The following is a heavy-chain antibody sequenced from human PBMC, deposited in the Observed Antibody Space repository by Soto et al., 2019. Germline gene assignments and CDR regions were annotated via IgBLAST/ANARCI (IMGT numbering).Heavy chain of an antibody. CDR3: AREGRYCSGGSCGYYFDY. CDR2: IKQDGSEK. CDR1: GFTLSSYW. J-gene: IGHJ4*02. V-gene: IGHV3-7*01. Sequence: EVQLVESGGGLVQPGGSLRLSCAASGFTLSSYWMSWVRQAPGKGLEWVANIKQDGSEKYYVDSVKGRFTISRDNAKNSLYLQMNSLRAEDTAVYYCAREGRYCSGGSCGYYFDYWGQGTLVTVSS. D-gene: IGHD2-15*01.